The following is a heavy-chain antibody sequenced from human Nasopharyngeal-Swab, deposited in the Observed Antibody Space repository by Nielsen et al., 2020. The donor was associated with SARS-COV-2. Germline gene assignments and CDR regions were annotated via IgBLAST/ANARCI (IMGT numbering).Heavy chain of an antibody. D-gene: IGHD6-13*01. J-gene: IGHJ4*02. CDR3: ARDLIAAAGDY. Sequence: GESLKISCAASGFTVSSNYMSWVRQAPGKGLEWVSVIYSGGSTYYADSVKGRFTISRDNSKNTLYLQMNSLRAEDTAVYYCARDLIAAAGDYWGQGTLVTVSS. CDR2: IYSGGST. CDR1: GFTVSSNY. V-gene: IGHV3-53*01.